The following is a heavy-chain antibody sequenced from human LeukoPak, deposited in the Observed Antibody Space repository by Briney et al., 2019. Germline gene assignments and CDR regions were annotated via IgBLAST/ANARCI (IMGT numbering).Heavy chain of an antibody. V-gene: IGHV4-34*01. D-gene: IGHD3-3*01. CDR2: INHSGST. J-gene: IGHJ4*02. Sequence: PSETLSLTCAVYGGSFSGYYWSWIRQPPGKGLEWIGEINHSGSTNYNPSLKSRVTISVDTSKNQFSLKLSSVTAADTAVYYCARNWIFGVVPPGYWGQGTLVTVSS. CDR1: GGSFSGYY. CDR3: ARNWIFGVVPPGY.